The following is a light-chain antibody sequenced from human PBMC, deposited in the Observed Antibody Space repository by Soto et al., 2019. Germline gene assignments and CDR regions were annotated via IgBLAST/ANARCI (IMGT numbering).Light chain of an antibody. CDR3: HHYGSSPPRT. V-gene: IGKV3-20*01. Sequence: EIVLTQSPGTLSLSPGERATLSCRASQSVSGSYLAWYQHKPGQAPRLLIYGASSRATGIPDRFSGSGSGKDFTLTISRLEPEDFAVYYCHHYGSSPPRTFGQGTQLETK. J-gene: IGKJ2*01. CDR2: GAS. CDR1: QSVSGSY.